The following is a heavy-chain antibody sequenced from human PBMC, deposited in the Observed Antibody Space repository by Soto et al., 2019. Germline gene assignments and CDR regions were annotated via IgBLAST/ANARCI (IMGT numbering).Heavy chain of an antibody. CDR1: GYIFTGYW. J-gene: IGHJ4*02. D-gene: IGHD6-13*01. CDR3: ARLWYDTKGAAGPLDY. V-gene: IGHV5-51*01. Sequence: PGESLKISCKGSGYIFTGYWIGWLRQMPGKGLEWMGIIYPCDSAARYSPSFQGQVTISAYKSISTAYLQWSSLKASDTAMYYCARLWYDTKGAAGPLDYWGQGTLVTVSS. CDR2: IYPCDSAA.